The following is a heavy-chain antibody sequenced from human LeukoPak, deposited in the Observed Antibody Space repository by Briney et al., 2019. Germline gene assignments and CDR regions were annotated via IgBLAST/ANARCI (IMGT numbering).Heavy chain of an antibody. Sequence: ASVKVSCKASGYPFTNSYIHWVRQAPGQGLEWMGWINPNSGGTSYAQKFQGRVTMTRDTSTSTVYMELSSLRSEDTAVYYCARGYDILTGYYGWFDPWGQGTLVTVSS. J-gene: IGHJ5*02. D-gene: IGHD3-9*01. CDR2: INPNSGGT. CDR3: ARGYDILTGYYGWFDP. CDR1: GYPFTNSY. V-gene: IGHV1-46*01.